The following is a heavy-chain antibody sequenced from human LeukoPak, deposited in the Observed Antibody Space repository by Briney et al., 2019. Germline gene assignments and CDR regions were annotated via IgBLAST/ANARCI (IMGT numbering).Heavy chain of an antibody. CDR1: GFTFSSYA. D-gene: IGHD3-22*01. Sequence: GGSLRLSCAASGFTFSSYAMSWVRQAPGKGLEWVSGISGSGDSTYYADSVKGRFTISRDNSKNTMYVQMNSLRADDTAVYYCAKLGSSGQPGAFDIWGQGTMVTVSS. J-gene: IGHJ3*02. CDR3: AKLGSSGQPGAFDI. CDR2: ISGSGDST. V-gene: IGHV3-23*01.